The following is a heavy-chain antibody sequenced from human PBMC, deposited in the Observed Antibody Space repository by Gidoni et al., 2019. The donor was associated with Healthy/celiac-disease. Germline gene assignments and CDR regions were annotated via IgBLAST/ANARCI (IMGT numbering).Heavy chain of an antibody. CDR3: ARDRGGYYDSSGYSDAFDI. Sequence: QVQLQESGPGLVKPSQTLSLTCTVSGGSISSGGYYWSWIRQHPGKGLEWIGYIYYSGSTYYNPSLKSRVTISVDTSKNQFSLKLSSVTAADTAVYYCARDRGGYYDSSGYSDAFDIWGQGTMVTVSS. V-gene: IGHV4-31*03. D-gene: IGHD3-22*01. CDR2: IYYSGST. CDR1: GGSISSGGYY. J-gene: IGHJ3*02.